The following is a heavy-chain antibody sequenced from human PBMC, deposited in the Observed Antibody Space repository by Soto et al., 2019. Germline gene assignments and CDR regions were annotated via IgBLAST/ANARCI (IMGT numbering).Heavy chain of an antibody. CDR3: ARPYYYDSSGYLTDDI. Sequence: GASVKVSCKASGGTFSSYAISWVRQAPGQGLEWMGGIIPIFGTANYAQKFQGRVTITADESTSTAYMELSSLRSEDTAVYYCARPYYYDSSGYLTDDIWGQGTMVTVSS. D-gene: IGHD3-22*01. CDR2: IIPIFGTA. CDR1: GGTFSSYA. J-gene: IGHJ3*02. V-gene: IGHV1-69*13.